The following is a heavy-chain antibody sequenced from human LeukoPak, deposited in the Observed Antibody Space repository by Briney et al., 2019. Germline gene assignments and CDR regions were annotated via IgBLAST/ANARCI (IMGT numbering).Heavy chain of an antibody. D-gene: IGHD5-24*01. CDR2: ISSSSSYI. V-gene: IGHV3-21*01. CDR1: GFTFSSYS. Sequence: PGGSLRLSCAASGFTFSSYSMNWVRQAPGKGPEWVSSISSSSSYIYYADSVKGRFTISRDNAKNSLYLQMNSLRAEDTAVYYCARGSRRDGYNFNYWGQGTLVTVSS. CDR3: ARGSRRDGYNFNY. J-gene: IGHJ4*02.